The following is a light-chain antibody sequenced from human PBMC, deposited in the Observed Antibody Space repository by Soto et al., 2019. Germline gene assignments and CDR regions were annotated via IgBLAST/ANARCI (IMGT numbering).Light chain of an antibody. J-gene: IGLJ1*01. CDR2: DVS. CDR3: NSYTTSSTYV. Sequence: QSVLTQPASVSGSPGQSITISCTGTSSDVGSYNRVSWYQQPPGTAPRLIIHDVSNRPSGVSTRFSGSKSGNTASLTISGLQAEDEADYFCNSYTTSSTYVFGTGTKVT. V-gene: IGLV2-14*01. CDR1: SSDVGSYNR.